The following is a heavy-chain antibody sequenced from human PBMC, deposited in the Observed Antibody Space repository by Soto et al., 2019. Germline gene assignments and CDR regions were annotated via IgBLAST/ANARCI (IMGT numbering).Heavy chain of an antibody. V-gene: IGHV1-69*12. CDR1: GGTFSSYA. D-gene: IGHD5-12*01. CDR2: IVPIVDTS. Sequence: QVQLVQSGAEVRQPASSVKVSCKTSGGTFSSYAISWVRQAPGQGLEWMGGIVPIVDTSTYAQKVQGRVTITEDESTSTVYMELSSLRSDDTAVYYCVRVVAIPGYPDNWGQGTLVTVSS. CDR3: VRVVAIPGYPDN. J-gene: IGHJ4*02.